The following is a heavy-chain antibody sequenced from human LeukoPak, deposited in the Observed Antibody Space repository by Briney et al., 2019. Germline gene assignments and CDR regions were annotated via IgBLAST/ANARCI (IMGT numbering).Heavy chain of an antibody. CDR1: GGSIGSGDYY. Sequence: SETLSLTCTVSGGSIGSGDYYWSSIRQPPGKGLEWIGYIYYSGSTYYNPSLKSRIAISVNTSKSQFSLKLSSVTAADTAVYYCARGLFVYCSSTSCYRWFDPWGQGTLVTVSS. V-gene: IGHV4-30-4*08. CDR2: IYYSGST. CDR3: ARGLFVYCSSTSCYRWFDP. D-gene: IGHD2-2*01. J-gene: IGHJ5*02.